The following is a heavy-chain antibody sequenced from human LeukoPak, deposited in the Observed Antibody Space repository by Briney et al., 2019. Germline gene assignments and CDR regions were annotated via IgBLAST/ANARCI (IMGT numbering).Heavy chain of an antibody. CDR2: ISGSGGST. CDR1: GFTFSSYA. CDR3: AKLDSSGYYYFDY. Sequence: GGSLRLSCAASGFTFSSYAMSWVRQAPGKGLEWVSAISGSGGSTYYADSVRGRFTISRDNSKNTLYLQMNSLRAEDTAVYYCAKLDSSGYYYFDYWGQGTLVTVSS. V-gene: IGHV3-23*01. J-gene: IGHJ4*02. D-gene: IGHD3-22*01.